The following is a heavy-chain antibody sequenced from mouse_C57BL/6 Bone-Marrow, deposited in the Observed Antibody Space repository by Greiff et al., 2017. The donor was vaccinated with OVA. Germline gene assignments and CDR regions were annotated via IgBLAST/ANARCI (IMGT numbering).Heavy chain of an antibody. Sequence: EVQVVESGGGLVQPGGSMKLSCAASGFTFSDAWMDWVRQSPEKGLEWVAELRNKANNHATYYAVSVKGRFTISIKDAKSRVYRQLYGLRAVDTCIYYCTRNGYDVDYWGQGTTLTVSS. CDR3: TRNGYDVDY. CDR1: GFTFSDAW. J-gene: IGHJ2*01. V-gene: IGHV6-6*01. CDR2: LRNKANNHAT. D-gene: IGHD2-2*01.